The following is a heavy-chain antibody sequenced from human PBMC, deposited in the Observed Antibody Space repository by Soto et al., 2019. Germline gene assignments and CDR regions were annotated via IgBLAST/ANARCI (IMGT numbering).Heavy chain of an antibody. V-gene: IGHV4-31*03. CDR2: IYYSGST. CDR3: AREVNVNYFDY. J-gene: IGHJ4*02. Sequence: QVQLQESGPGLVKPSQTLSLTCTVSGGSISSGGYYWSWIRQHPGKGLEWIGYIYYSGSTYYNPSLKSXXTXSXVTSKNQFSLKLSSVTAADTAVYYCAREVNVNYFDYWGQGTLVTVSS. CDR1: GGSISSGGYY.